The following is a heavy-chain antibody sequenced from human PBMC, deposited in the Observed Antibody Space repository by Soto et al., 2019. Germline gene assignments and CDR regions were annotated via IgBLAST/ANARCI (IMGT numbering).Heavy chain of an antibody. CDR1: GYTFTSYY. Sequence: ASVKVSCKASGYTFTSYYMHWVRQAPGQGLEWMGIINPSGGSTSYAQKFQGRVTMTRDTSASTAYMELSSLRSEDTAVYYCARPVLMVYQGPTWFEPLGRGTLVTASS. J-gene: IGHJ5*02. V-gene: IGHV1-46*01. D-gene: IGHD2-8*01. CDR3: ARPVLMVYQGPTWFEP. CDR2: INPSGGST.